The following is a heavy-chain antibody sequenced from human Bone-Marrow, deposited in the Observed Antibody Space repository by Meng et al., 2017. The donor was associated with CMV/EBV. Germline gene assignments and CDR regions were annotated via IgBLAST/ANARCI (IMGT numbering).Heavy chain of an antibody. J-gene: IGHJ4*02. CDR1: GFTFSSCA. CDR2: ISGSGDST. CDR3: AKEACSSTSCSKPRHDY. V-gene: IGHV3-23*01. D-gene: IGHD2-2*01. Sequence: GGSLRLSCAASGFTFSSCAMSWVRQAPGKGLEWVSSISGSGDSTYYADSVTGRFTISRDNSKNTLYLQMNSLRAEDTAVYYCAKEACSSTSCSKPRHDYWGQGTLVTVSS.